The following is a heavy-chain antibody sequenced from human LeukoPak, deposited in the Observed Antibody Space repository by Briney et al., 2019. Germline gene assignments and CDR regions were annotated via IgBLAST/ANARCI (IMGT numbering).Heavy chain of an antibody. CDR2: IHYSGRT. CDR3: ARCAAIDDDYFDY. CDR1: GGPIRNYY. V-gene: IGHV4-59*01. J-gene: IGHJ4*02. Sequence: PSETLSLTCTASGGPIRNYYWSWIRQPPGKGLEWIGYIHYSGRTIHNPSLKSRLTISVDTSKNQFSLRLSSVTAADTAVYYCARCAAIDDDYFDYWVQGTLVTVSS. D-gene: IGHD5-18*01.